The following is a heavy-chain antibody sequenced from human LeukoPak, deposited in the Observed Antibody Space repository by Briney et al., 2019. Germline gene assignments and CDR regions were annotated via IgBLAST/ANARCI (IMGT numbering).Heavy chain of an antibody. CDR3: ARGNAYSSGWYDY. V-gene: IGHV4-34*01. Sequence: SETLSLTCAVYGESFSGYYWSWIRQPPGKGLEWIGDISHSGSTNYNPSLKSRVTMSVDTSKKHFSLKLSSVTAADTAVYYCARGNAYSSGWYDYWGQGTLVTVSS. CDR2: ISHSGST. CDR1: GESFSGYY. D-gene: IGHD6-19*01. J-gene: IGHJ4*02.